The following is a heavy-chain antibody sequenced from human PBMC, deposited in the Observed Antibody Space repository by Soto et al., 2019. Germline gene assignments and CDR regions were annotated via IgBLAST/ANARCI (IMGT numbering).Heavy chain of an antibody. CDR3: ATLGYCSSTSCPTIRLQQLPDYYYYGMDV. V-gene: IGHV1-69*01. J-gene: IGHJ6*02. CDR2: IIPIFGTA. Sequence: QVQLVQPGAEVKKPGSSVKVSCKASGGTFSSYAISWVRQAPGQGLEWMGGIIPIFGTANYAQKFQGRVTSTADESTSTAYMELSSLRSEDTAVYYCATLGYCSSTSCPTIRLQQLPDYYYYGMDVWGQGTTVTVSS. D-gene: IGHD2-2*01. CDR1: GGTFSSYA.